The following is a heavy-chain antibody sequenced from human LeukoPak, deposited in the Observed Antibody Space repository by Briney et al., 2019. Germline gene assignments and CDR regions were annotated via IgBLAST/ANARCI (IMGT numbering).Heavy chain of an antibody. V-gene: IGHV4-4*07. CDR3: AREEGYRPFDY. J-gene: IGHJ4*02. CDR2: IYTSGNT. CDR1: GGSISSQY. Sequence: PSETLSLTCTVSGGSISSQYWSWIRQPAGKGLEWIGRIYTSGNTNYNPSLKSRVTMSVDTSKNQFYLKLSSVTAADTAVYYCAREEGYRPFDYWGQGTLVTVST. D-gene: IGHD3-16*02.